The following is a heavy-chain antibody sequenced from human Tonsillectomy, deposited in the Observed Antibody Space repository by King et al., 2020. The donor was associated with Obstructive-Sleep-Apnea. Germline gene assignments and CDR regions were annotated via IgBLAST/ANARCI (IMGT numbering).Heavy chain of an antibody. V-gene: IGHV4-34*01. CDR2: INHSGRT. CDR1: GGSFSDYY. D-gene: IGHD6-13*01. CDR3: ARGSGAAAVNWFDP. J-gene: IGHJ5*02. Sequence: VQLQQWGAGLLKPSETLSLTCAVFGGSFSDYYWSWIRQPPGKGLEWIGEINHSGRTNYNSSLKSRVTISVDTSKNQFSLKLNFVTAADTAVYYCARGSGAAAVNWFDPWGQGTLVTVSS.